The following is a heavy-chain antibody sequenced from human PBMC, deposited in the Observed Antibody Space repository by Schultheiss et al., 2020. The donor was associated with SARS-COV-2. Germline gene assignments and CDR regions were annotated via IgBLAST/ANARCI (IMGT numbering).Heavy chain of an antibody. D-gene: IGHD5-24*01. Sequence: ASVKVSCKASGYTFTSYYVHWVRQAPGQGLEWMGIINPSGGSTSYAQKFQGRVTMTRDTSTSTVYMELSSLRSEDTAVYYCAAGWLQFDAFDIWGQGTMVTVSS. CDR3: AAGWLQFDAFDI. CDR2: INPSGGST. V-gene: IGHV1-46*01. J-gene: IGHJ3*02. CDR1: GYTFTSYY.